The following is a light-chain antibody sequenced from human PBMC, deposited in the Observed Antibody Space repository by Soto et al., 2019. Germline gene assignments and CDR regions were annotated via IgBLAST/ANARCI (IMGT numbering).Light chain of an antibody. V-gene: IGKV3-15*01. Sequence: EIVMTQSPATLSVSPGERATLSCRASQSVSSNLAWYQQKPGQSPRLLIYGASTRATGIPARFSGSGSGTAFTLTISSLQSEDFAVYYCHQYNNWPPYTFGQGTKLELK. CDR3: HQYNNWPPYT. CDR2: GAS. J-gene: IGKJ2*01. CDR1: QSVSSN.